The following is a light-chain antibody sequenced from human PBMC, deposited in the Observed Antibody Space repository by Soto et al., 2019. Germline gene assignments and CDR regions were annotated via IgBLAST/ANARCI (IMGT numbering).Light chain of an antibody. CDR1: QTVSTY. CDR2: AAS. V-gene: IGKV1-39*01. J-gene: IGKJ4*01. Sequence: DIPITQSPSSLSTSVGARVTITCRTSQTVSTYLHWYQQRPGKAPKRLIYAASSLESGVPSRFSGSGSGTDFTLTISSLQPEAFATYYCQEGSTLLTFGGGTRVEIK. CDR3: QEGSTLLT.